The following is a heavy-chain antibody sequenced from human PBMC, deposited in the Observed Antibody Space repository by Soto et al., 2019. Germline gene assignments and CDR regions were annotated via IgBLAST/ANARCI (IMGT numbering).Heavy chain of an antibody. CDR3: ARPRYSSSWYFDY. V-gene: IGHV3-7*03. CDR1: GFTFSSYW. Sequence: GSLRLSCAASGFTFSSYWMSWVRQAPGKGLEWVANIKQDGSEKYYVDSVKGRFTISRDNAKNSLYLQMNSLRAEDTAVYYCARPRYSSSWYFDYWGQGTLVTVSS. D-gene: IGHD6-13*01. J-gene: IGHJ4*02. CDR2: IKQDGSEK.